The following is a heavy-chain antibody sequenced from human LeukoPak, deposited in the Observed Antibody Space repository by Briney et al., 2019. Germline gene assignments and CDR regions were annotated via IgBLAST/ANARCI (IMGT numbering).Heavy chain of an antibody. V-gene: IGHV3-23*01. CDR1: GFTFTTYA. Sequence: PGGSLRLSCAASGFTFTTYAMSWVRQAPGKGLGWVSSISGSGGSTYYADSVKGRFTISRANSKNTVYLQMNSLRAEDTALYYCARDHRVATAFEYWGLGTLVTVSS. CDR3: ARDHRVATAFEY. D-gene: IGHD2-2*01. CDR2: ISGSGGST. J-gene: IGHJ4*02.